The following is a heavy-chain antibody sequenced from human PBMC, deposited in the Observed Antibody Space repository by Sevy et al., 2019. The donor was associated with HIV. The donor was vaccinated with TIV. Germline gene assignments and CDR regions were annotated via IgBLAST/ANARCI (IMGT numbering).Heavy chain of an antibody. CDR3: AGGNAWGRGYS. V-gene: IGHV4-59*08. Sequence: SETLSLTCTVSGGSITSLYWNWIRQPPGKGLEWIANIYYNGHINYNPSLKSRVTLSLDKSRNQFSLRLSSVTAAETAMYYCAGGNAWGRGYSWGQGTLVTVSS. CDR2: IYYNGHI. CDR1: GGSITSLY. J-gene: IGHJ4*02. D-gene: IGHD1-26*01.